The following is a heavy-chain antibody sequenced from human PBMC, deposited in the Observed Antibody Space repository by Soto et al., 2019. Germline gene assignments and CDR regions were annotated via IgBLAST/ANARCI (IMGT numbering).Heavy chain of an antibody. CDR3: ASQYYDFWKNYYYYGIDV. CDR2: IIPIFGTA. D-gene: IGHD3-3*01. J-gene: IGHJ6*02. CDR1: GGTFSSYA. Sequence: QVQLVQSGAEVKKPGSSVKVSCKASGGTFSSYAISWVRQAPGQGLEWMGGIIPIFGTANYAQKFQGRVTITADESTSTAYMELSSLRSEDTAVYYCASQYYDFWKNYYYYGIDVWGQGTTVTVSS. V-gene: IGHV1-69*01.